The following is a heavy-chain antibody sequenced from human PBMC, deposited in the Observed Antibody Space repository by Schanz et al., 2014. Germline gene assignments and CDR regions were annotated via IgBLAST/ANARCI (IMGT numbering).Heavy chain of an antibody. Sequence: QLMQSGSEVRKPGASVKVSCKASGYIFGSHGMTWVRQAPGQGPELMGWINAHTGNTQYAQKFQGRGNMTRDTVTTTVHLELTRMRTDDTAIYYCARVHIATYRYNSPGAFDIWGQGTRVTVSS. V-gene: IGHV1-18*01. CDR2: INAHTGNT. CDR3: ARVHIATYRYNSPGAFDI. J-gene: IGHJ3*02. CDR1: GYIFGSHG. D-gene: IGHD3-16*02.